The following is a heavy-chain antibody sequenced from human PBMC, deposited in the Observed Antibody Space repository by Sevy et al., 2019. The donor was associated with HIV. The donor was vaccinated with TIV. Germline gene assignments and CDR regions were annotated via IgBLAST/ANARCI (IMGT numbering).Heavy chain of an antibody. CDR3: ANAYSGSYSHSYLYALDV. V-gene: IGHV3-30*18. Sequence: GGSLRLSCTGSGFSFSYYGIHWVRQAPGEGLDWVALISHDGINEYYADSVKGRFTISRDNSRNTVYLEMNSLRNEDTAIYFCANAYSGSYSHSYLYALDVWGQGTAVTVSS. CDR2: ISHDGINE. J-gene: IGHJ6*02. CDR1: GFSFSYYG. D-gene: IGHD1-26*01.